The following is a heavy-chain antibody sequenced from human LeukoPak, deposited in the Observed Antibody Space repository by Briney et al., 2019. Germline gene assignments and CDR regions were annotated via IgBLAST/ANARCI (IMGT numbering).Heavy chain of an antibody. CDR2: IYYSGST. Sequence: SETLSLTCAVSGYSISSGYYWGWIRQPPGKGLEWIGYIYYSGSTNYNPSLKSRVTISVDTSKNQFSLKLSSVTAADTAVYYCARGGAPQYYYDSSGYYYGAFNIWGQGTMVTVSS. CDR3: ARGGAPQYYYDSSGYYYGAFNI. D-gene: IGHD3-22*01. J-gene: IGHJ3*02. V-gene: IGHV4-61*01. CDR1: GYSISSGYY.